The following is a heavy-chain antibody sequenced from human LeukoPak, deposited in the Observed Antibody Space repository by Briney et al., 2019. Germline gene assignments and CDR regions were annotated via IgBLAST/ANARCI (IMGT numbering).Heavy chain of an antibody. CDR2: IYYSGST. D-gene: IGHD2-21*02. Sequence: ASETLSLTCTVSGGSISSSSYYWGWIRQPPGKGLEWIGSIYYSGSTYYNPSLKSRVTISVDTSKNQFSLKLSSVTAADTALYYCARSLAYAYCGGDCQGAFDVWGQGTVVTVSS. V-gene: IGHV4-39*07. CDR3: ARSLAYAYCGGDCQGAFDV. J-gene: IGHJ3*01. CDR1: GGSISSSSYY.